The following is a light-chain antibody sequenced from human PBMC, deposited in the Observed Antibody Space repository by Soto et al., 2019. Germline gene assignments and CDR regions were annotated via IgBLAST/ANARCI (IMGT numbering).Light chain of an antibody. CDR2: DAS. Sequence: EIVLTQSPATLSLSPGEIATLSCSASQSVSTFLAWYQQKPGQAPRLLIYDASKRVTGIPARFSGSGSGTDLTLTISSLEPEDFAVYYCQQRSNWSITFGQGTRLEI. J-gene: IGKJ5*01. CDR1: QSVSTF. CDR3: QQRSNWSIT. V-gene: IGKV3-11*01.